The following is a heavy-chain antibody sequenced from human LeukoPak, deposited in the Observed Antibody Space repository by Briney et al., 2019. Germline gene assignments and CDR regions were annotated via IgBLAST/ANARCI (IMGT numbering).Heavy chain of an antibody. D-gene: IGHD3-16*02. J-gene: IGHJ6*04. Sequence: SVKLSCKASGGTFSSYAISWVRQAPGQGLEWMGVIIPIFGTANYAQKFQGRVTITADKSTSTAYMELSSLRSEDTAVYYCARAPLPPRVSLEFYYYYGMDVWGKGTTVTVSS. CDR2: IIPIFGTA. V-gene: IGHV1-69*06. CDR1: GGTFSSYA. CDR3: ARAPLPPRVSLEFYYYYGMDV.